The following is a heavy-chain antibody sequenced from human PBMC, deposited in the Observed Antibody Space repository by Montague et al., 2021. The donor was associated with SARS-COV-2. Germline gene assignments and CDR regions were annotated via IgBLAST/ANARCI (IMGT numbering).Heavy chain of an antibody. Sequence: SETLSLTRRVSGDSISTSTWWSWVRQTPGKGLEWIGEIFHSGTINYNPSLKSRVSISVDKSNNQFSLRLSSLIAADTAVYYCSTLSRRTAAGTRDYFGLDVWGQGTTGVVFS. CDR1: GDSISTSTW. J-gene: IGHJ6*02. D-gene: IGHD6-13*01. V-gene: IGHV4-4*02. CDR2: IFHSGTI. CDR3: STLSRRTAAGTRDYFGLDV.